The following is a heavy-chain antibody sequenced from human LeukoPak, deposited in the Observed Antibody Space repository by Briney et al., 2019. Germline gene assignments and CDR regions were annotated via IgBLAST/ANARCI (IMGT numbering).Heavy chain of an antibody. CDR3: ASVVSLRGDYYYGMDV. CDR2: VYPNSGST. V-gene: IGHV1-8*01. J-gene: IGHJ6*02. D-gene: IGHD3-10*01. CDR1: GYTFTIYA. Sequence: SVNVSSTASGYTFTIYAIDWVRQATGQGLEWMGWVYPNSGSTGYAQKFQGRVTMTRNTSISTAYMELSSLRSEDTAVYYCASVVSLRGDYYYGMDVWGQGTTVTVSS.